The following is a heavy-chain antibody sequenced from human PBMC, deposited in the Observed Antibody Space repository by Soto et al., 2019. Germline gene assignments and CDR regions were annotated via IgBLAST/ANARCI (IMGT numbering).Heavy chain of an antibody. Sequence: PSETLSLTCTVSGGSISSWYWSWIRQPPGKGLEWIGYIYYSGSTNYNPSLKSRVTISVDTSKNQFSLKLSSVTAADTAVYYCAYSTGWYRLDLWGQGTVVTVSS. V-gene: IGHV4-59*08. D-gene: IGHD6-19*01. J-gene: IGHJ3*01. CDR3: AYSTGWYRLDL. CDR1: GGSISSWY. CDR2: IYYSGST.